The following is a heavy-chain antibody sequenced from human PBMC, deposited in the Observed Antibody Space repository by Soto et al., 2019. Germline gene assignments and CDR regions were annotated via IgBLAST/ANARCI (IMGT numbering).Heavy chain of an antibody. J-gene: IGHJ6*02. CDR2: INHSGST. D-gene: IGHD1-26*01. V-gene: IGHV4-34*01. CDR1: GGSFSGYY. Sequence: SGTLSLTCAVYGGSFSGYYWSWIRQPPGKGLEWIGEINHSGSTNYNPSLKSRVTISVDTSKNQFSLKLSSVTAADTAVYYCASLNRGYSGRRLYYYGMDVWGQGTTVTVSS. CDR3: ASLNRGYSGRRLYYYGMDV.